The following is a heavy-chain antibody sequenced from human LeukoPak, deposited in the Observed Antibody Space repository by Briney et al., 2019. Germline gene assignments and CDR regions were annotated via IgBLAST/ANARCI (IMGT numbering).Heavy chain of an antibody. CDR2: ISGSGGST. V-gene: IGHV3-23*01. Sequence: PGGSLRLSYAASGFTFSSYAMSWVRQAPGKGLEWVSAISGSGGSTYYADSVKGRFTISRDNSKNTLYLQMNSLRAEDTAVYYCAKMPFDSSSWSNFDYWGQGTLVTVSS. CDR3: AKMPFDSSSWSNFDY. J-gene: IGHJ4*02. CDR1: GFTFSSYA. D-gene: IGHD6-13*01.